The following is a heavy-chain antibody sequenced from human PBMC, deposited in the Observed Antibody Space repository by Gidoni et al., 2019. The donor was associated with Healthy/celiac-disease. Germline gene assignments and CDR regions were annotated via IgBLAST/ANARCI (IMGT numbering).Heavy chain of an antibody. D-gene: IGHD2-21*01. J-gene: IGHJ4*02. CDR2: IKSTTDGGTT. CDR3: RKAWVANDY. V-gene: IGHV3-15*01. Sequence: EVQLVESGGGLVKPGGCRSGSCAASGCTFRNAWTSWVRQAPGKGLEWVLRIKSTTDGGTTDYAAPVKGRFTISNDDSKNTLYLQMYSLKTEDTAVYYCRKAWVANDYWGQGTLVTVSS. CDR1: GCTFRNAW.